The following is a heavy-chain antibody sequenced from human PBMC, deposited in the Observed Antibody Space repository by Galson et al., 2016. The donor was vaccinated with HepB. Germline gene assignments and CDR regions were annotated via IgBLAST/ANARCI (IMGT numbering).Heavy chain of an antibody. D-gene: IGHD3-22*01. CDR1: GGAINTYY. Sequence: ETLSLTCTVSGGAINTYYWSWSWQPPGKGLEWIGDISHSGRANYSPSLQSRVSLSIDTAKNQFPMRLSSVTAADTAVYYCARVYGGYYSDVFDIWGQGTMVTVSS. V-gene: IGHV4-59*01. J-gene: IGHJ3*02. CDR2: ISHSGRA. CDR3: ARVYGGYYSDVFDI.